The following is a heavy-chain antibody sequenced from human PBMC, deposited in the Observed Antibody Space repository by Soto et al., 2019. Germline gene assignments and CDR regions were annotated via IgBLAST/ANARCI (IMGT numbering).Heavy chain of an antibody. J-gene: IGHJ4*02. Sequence: ASVKVSCKTSGYTFTNYYIHWVRQAPGQGLEWVGRINPGGGTTTYAQKFQGRVTVTTDTSTSTVYMDLSGLKYEDTAVYYCARVGNWNYFWDWGQGSLVTVSS. CDR3: ARVGNWNYFWD. D-gene: IGHD1-7*01. V-gene: IGHV1-46*01. CDR2: INPGGGTT. CDR1: GYTFTNYY.